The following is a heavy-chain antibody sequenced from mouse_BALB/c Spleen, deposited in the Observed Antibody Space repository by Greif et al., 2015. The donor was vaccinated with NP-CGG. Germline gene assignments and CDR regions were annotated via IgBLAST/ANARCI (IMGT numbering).Heavy chain of an antibody. CDR1: GFNIKDYY. D-gene: IGHD2-2*01. CDR2: IDPENGDT. J-gene: IGHJ4*01. V-gene: IGHV14-4*02. CDR3: NAGGYDAGYYAMDY. Sequence: EVQLQQSGAELVRSGASVKLSCTASGFNIKDYYMHWVKQRPEQGLEWIGWIDPENGDTEYAPKFQGKATMTADTSSNTAYLQLSSLTSEDTAVYYCNAGGYDAGYYAMDYWGQGTPVTVSS.